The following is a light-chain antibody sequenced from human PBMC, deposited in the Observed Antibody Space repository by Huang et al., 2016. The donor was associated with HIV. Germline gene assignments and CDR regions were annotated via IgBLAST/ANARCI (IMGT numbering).Light chain of an antibody. CDR2: DAS. V-gene: IGKV3-11*01. J-gene: IGKJ4*01. Sequence: EIVLTQSPATLSWSQGERATLSCRASHSGSTFLAWYQQKAGQAPKLLIDDASNRASDIPARFSGSVSVTEFTLTISSLEPEDFAVYYCQQRSSWPRVTFGGGTKVELK. CDR3: QQRSSWPRVT. CDR1: HSGSTF.